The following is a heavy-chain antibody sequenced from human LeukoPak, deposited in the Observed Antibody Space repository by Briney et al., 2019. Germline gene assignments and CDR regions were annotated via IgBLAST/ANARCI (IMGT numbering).Heavy chain of an antibody. CDR3: ARPAAVGYYYYYMDV. CDR1: GFTFSSYS. J-gene: IGHJ6*03. V-gene: IGHV3-21*01. D-gene: IGHD6-13*01. CDR2: ISSSSSYI. Sequence: GGSLRLSCAASGFTFSSYSMNWVRQAPGKGLEWVSSISSSSSYIYYADSVKGRFTISRDNAKNSLYLQMNSLRAEDTAVYYCARPAAVGYYYYYMDVWGKGTTVTVSS.